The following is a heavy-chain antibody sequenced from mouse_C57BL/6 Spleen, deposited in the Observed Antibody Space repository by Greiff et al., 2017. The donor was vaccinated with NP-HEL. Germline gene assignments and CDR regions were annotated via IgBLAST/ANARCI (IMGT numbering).Heavy chain of an antibody. CDR1: GYTFTSYW. J-gene: IGHJ2*01. V-gene: IGHV1-52*01. CDR2: IDPSDSET. D-gene: IGHD3-2*02. Sequence: VQLQQPGAELVRPGSSVKLSKASGYTFTSYWMHWVKQRPIQGLEWIGNIDPSDSETHYNQKFKDKATLTVDKSSSTAYMQLSSLTSEDSAVYYCARKVSSGYYFDYWGQGTTLTVSS. CDR3: ARKVSSGYYFDY.